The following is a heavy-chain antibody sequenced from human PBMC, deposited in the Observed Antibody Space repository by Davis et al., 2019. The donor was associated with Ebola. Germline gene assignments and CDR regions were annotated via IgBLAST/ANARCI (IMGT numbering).Heavy chain of an antibody. CDR1: GGSISSYY. CDR2: IYYSGST. CDR3: AGGYSSGWYDY. D-gene: IGHD6-19*01. J-gene: IGHJ4*02. Sequence: MPSETLSLTCTVSGGSISSYYWSWIRQPPGKGLEWIGYIYYSGSTNYNPSLKSRVTISVDTSKNQFSLKLRSVTAADTAVYYCAGGYSSGWYDYWGQGTLVTVSS. V-gene: IGHV4-59*08.